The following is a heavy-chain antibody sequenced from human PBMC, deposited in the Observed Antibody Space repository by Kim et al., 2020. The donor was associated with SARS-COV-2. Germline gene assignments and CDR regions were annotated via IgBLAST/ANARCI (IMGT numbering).Heavy chain of an antibody. Sequence: TYYADSVRGRFTISRDNSKNPLYLQMNSLRAEDTALYYCAKDPGKLTAVDYWGQGTLVTVSS. J-gene: IGHJ4*02. D-gene: IGHD4-4*01. CDR3: AKDPGKLTAVDY. CDR2: T. V-gene: IGHV3-23*01.